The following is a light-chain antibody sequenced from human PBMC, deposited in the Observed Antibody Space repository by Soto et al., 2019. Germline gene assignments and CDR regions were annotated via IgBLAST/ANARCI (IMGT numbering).Light chain of an antibody. V-gene: IGKV1-5*03. CDR2: KAS. CDR3: QHYNRYPWT. CDR1: QSISSW. Sequence: DIQMTQSPSTLSASVGDRVTITCRASQSISSWLAWYQQKPGKAPKLLIYKASSLERGVTSRFSSSGSGTEFTLTISSLQPDDFATYDCQHYNRYPWTFGQGTKVEIK. J-gene: IGKJ1*01.